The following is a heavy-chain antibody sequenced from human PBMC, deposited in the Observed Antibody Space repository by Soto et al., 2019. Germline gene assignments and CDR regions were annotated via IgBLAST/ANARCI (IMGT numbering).Heavy chain of an antibody. D-gene: IGHD3-16*01. J-gene: IGHJ4*02. CDR1: GFTFSNFV. V-gene: IGHV3-23*01. CDR3: ATRNLNWGSPFAYLEN. Sequence: PGGSLRLSCAASGFTFSNFVISWVRQAPGKGLEWISAISHDAATTYYADSVKGRFTISRDNSRNTRYLQMNSLTAEDTALYYCATRNLNWGSPFAYLENWGQETLHTVSS. CDR2: ISHDAATT.